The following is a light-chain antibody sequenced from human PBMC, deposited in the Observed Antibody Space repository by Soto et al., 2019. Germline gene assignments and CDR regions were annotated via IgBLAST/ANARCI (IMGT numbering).Light chain of an antibody. CDR1: SSDVGSYNF. V-gene: IGLV2-23*01. Sequence: QSVLTQPASVSGSPGQSITISCTGTSSDVGSYNFVSWYQQHPGKAPKVMIYEGSKRPSGVSNRFSGSKSGNTAYLTISGLQAEDEADYYCCSYAGSSTWVFGTGTKLTVL. J-gene: IGLJ1*01. CDR3: CSYAGSSTWV. CDR2: EGS.